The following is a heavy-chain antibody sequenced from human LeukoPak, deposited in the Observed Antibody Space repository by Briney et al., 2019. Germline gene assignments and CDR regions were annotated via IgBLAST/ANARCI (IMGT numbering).Heavy chain of an antibody. D-gene: IGHD3-16*02. CDR1: GGSITSYY. CDR2: IYHTGST. J-gene: IGHJ5*02. Sequence: SETLSLTCTVSGGSITSYYWSWIRQPAGKGLEWIGRIYHTGSTTYNPSLKSRVSLSVDTTNNQFSLQLRSVTAADTAVYYCARNKSPSGVYHPLDPWGQGPRSPSPQ. V-gene: IGHV4-4*07. CDR3: ARNKSPSGVYHPLDP.